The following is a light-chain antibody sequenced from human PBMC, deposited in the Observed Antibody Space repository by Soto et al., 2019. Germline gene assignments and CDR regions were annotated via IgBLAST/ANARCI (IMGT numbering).Light chain of an antibody. CDR3: SSYTSSSPLV. J-gene: IGLJ2*01. V-gene: IGLV2-14*01. CDR1: NSDVGGYNY. Sequence: QSALTQPASVSGSPGQSITISCTGTNSDVGGYNYVSWYQQHPGKAPKLMIYEVSNRPSGVSNRFSGSKSGNTASLTISGLQAEDEADYYCSSYTSSSPLVFGGGTKVTAL. CDR2: EVS.